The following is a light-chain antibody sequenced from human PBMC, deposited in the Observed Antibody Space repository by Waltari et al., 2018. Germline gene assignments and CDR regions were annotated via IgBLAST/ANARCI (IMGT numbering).Light chain of an antibody. CDR2: DVT. CDR1: NSDIGDYNF. J-gene: IGLJ2*01. Sequence: QSALTQPASVSGSPGQSITISCAGSNSDIGDYNFVSWYQQYPGQAPKLILYDVTNRPSGVSHRFSGSKSGNTASLTISGLQADDEAEYFCSSYTSSTALVFGGGTKLTVL. V-gene: IGLV2-14*03. CDR3: SSYTSSTALV.